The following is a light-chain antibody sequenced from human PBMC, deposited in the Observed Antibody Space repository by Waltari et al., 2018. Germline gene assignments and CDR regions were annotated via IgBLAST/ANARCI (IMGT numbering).Light chain of an antibody. CDR1: QSISNF. J-gene: IGKJ4*01. CDR2: SAS. Sequence: IQMTQSPSSLSASVGDRVTITCRASQSISNFLKWYQQKPGEAPKLLIYSASTLQSGVPSRFSGSGSGMDFNITISSLQPEDFATYYCQQLKSYPITFGGGTKVEIK. CDR3: QQLKSYPIT. V-gene: IGKV1-39*01.